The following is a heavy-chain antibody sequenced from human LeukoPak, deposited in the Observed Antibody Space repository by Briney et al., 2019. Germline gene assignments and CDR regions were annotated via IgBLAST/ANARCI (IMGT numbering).Heavy chain of an antibody. CDR3: ARGPPYGGGYYVGDY. CDR2: INRDGLTT. CDR1: GFNFRNYW. D-gene: IGHD6-19*01. Sequence: GGSLRLSCAASGFNFRNYWMHWVRQAPGKGLVWVSRINRDGLTTNYADSVKGRFTISRDNAKNTLYLQMNILRVEDTAVYYCARGPPYGGGYYVGDYWGQGSLVTVSS. V-gene: IGHV3-74*01. J-gene: IGHJ4*02.